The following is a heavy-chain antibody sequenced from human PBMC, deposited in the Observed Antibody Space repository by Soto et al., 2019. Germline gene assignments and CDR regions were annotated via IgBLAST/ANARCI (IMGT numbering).Heavy chain of an antibody. J-gene: IGHJ5*02. CDR1: GYIFANYP. D-gene: IGHD3-10*01. CDR2: INPGNGNT. CDR3: ARVVRHFSGSGAHWFDP. V-gene: IGHV1-3*01. Sequence: QVQLVQSGAEMKRPGASVTVSCTASGYIFANYPMQWVRQAPGQGLEWMGWINPGNGNTKYSKKFQGRVTITRDTSANTIYMELSSLTSKDTAMYYCARVVRHFSGSGAHWFDPWGQGTLVTVSS.